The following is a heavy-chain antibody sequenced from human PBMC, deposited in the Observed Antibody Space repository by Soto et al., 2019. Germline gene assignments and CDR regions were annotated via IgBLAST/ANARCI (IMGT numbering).Heavy chain of an antibody. CDR2: IRSRANNFAT. V-gene: IGHV3-73*01. CDR1: GFIFSGSA. J-gene: IGHJ6*02. CDR3: ARGQGSAIGDYYYHGMDV. Sequence: GGSLRLSCAASGFIFSGSAIHWVRQASGKGLEWVGRIRSRANNFATSSAASVKGRFTFSRDDSKNTAYLQMNTLKPEDTAVYYCARGQGSAIGDYYYHGMDVWGQGTTVTVSS. D-gene: IGHD2-2*02.